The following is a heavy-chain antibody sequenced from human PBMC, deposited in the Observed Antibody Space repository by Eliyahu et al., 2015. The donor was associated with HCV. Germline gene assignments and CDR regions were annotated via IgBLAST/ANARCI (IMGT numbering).Heavy chain of an antibody. CDR3: ARDPQYYYDSSGYSVAIDY. V-gene: IGHV4-61*02. CDR1: GGSISSGSYY. D-gene: IGHD3-22*01. CDR2: IYTSGST. J-gene: IGHJ4*02. Sequence: QVQLQESGPGLVKPSQTLSLTCTVSGGSISSGSYYWSWIRQPAGKGLEWIGRIYTSGSTNYNPSLKSRVTISVDTSKNQFSLKLSSVTAADTAVYYCARDPQYYYDSSGYSVAIDYWGQGTLVTVSS.